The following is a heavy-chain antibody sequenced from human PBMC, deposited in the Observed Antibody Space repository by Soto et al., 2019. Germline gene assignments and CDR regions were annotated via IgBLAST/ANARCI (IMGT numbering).Heavy chain of an antibody. Sequence: QLQLVQSAAEVKKPGASVRVSYKAYGYPFIKYGISWIRQAPEQGLEWMGWIKVDSGYTNYAQKFQGRVTMTADTSSATALMELRSLRLDDTAVYFCATSYDTGFDPWGQGPLVSVSS. CDR2: IKVDSGYT. CDR1: GYPFIKYG. CDR3: ATSYDTGFDP. J-gene: IGHJ5*02. D-gene: IGHD3-9*01. V-gene: IGHV1-18*04.